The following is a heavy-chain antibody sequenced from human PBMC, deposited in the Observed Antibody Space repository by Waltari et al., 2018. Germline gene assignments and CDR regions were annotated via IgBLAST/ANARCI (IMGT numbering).Heavy chain of an antibody. D-gene: IGHD4-17*01. CDR1: GGTFSSYT. J-gene: IGHJ4*02. Sequence: QVQLVQSGAEVKKPGSSVKVSCKASGGTFSSYTISWVRQAPGQGLEWMGRIIPILGIANYAQKFQGRVTITADKSTSTAYMELSSLRSEDTAVYYCARDTGHDYGDRYYFDYWGQGTLVTVSS. CDR2: IIPILGIA. V-gene: IGHV1-69*08. CDR3: ARDTGHDYGDRYYFDY.